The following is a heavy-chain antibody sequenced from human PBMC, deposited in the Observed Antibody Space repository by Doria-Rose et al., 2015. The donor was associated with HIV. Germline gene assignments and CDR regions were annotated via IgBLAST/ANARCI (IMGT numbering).Heavy chain of an antibody. J-gene: IGHJ4*02. CDR1: GFTFSSHR. D-gene: IGHD3-10*01. Sequence: EVQLVESGGGLVRPGGSLRLSCATSGFTFSSHRINWVRQAPGKGLEWVSSISSTSAYINYADSVRGRFTISRDNARNSLYLQMDSLRAEDTAIYYCATGVTLDHWGQGTLVTVSS. V-gene: IGHV3-21*01. CDR3: ATGVTLDH. CDR2: ISSTSAYI.